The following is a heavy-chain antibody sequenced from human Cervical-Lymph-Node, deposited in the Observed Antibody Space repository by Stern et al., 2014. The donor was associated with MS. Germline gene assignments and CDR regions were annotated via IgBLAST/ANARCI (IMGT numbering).Heavy chain of an antibody. J-gene: IGHJ2*01. Sequence: QVQLQESGPGLVKPSGTLSLTCAVSGGSVSSTNWWSWVRQSPGKGLEWVGNIYHSGASNYRPALSSRVSISLDNSQNHLSLHLTSVTAADTAVYYCARERQQYCNSEGCSYWYFDLWGRGTLVTVSS. CDR2: IYHSGAS. CDR1: GGSVSSTNW. CDR3: ARERQQYCNSEGCSYWYFDL. D-gene: IGHD2/OR15-2a*01. V-gene: IGHV4-4*02.